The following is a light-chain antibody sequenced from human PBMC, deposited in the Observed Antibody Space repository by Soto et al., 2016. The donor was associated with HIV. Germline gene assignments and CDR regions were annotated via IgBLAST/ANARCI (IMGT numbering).Light chain of an antibody. Sequence: SYELTQPPPVSVSPGQTARITCSGDILAKKYTRWFQQKPGQAPVLVIYKDSERPSGIPDRFSGSSSGTTVTLTINGAQIEDEADYYCYSTADRSGVFGGGTKLTVL. J-gene: IGLJ3*02. V-gene: IGLV3-27*01. CDR3: YSTADRSGV. CDR1: ILAKKY. CDR2: KDS.